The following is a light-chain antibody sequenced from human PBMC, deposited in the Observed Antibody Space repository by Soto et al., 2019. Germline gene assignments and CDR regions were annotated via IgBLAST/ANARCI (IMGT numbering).Light chain of an antibody. Sequence: EIVLTQSPATLSLSPGERATLSCRASQSVSSSYLAWYQQKPGQAPRLLIYGASSRATGIPDRFSGSVSGTEFTLTIGSLQSDDFATYYCQHYNSYSEAFGQGTKVDIK. CDR2: GAS. V-gene: IGKV3-20*01. CDR1: QSVSSSY. J-gene: IGKJ1*01. CDR3: QHYNSYSEA.